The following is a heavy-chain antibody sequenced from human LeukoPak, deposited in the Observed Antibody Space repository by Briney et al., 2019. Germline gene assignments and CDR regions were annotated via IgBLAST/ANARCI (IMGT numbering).Heavy chain of an antibody. V-gene: IGHV4-59*01. CDR1: GGSINSVY. CDR3: ASQHWGSNYFDY. CDR2: IYYSGTT. D-gene: IGHD7-27*01. J-gene: IGHJ4*02. Sequence: SETRFLTCTVSGGSINSVYWGGRRQPPGKGLEWIAYIYYSGTTSYNPSLKSRVTISVDTSKNQFSLKLTSVTAADTAVYYCASQHWGSNYFDYWGQGTLVTVSS.